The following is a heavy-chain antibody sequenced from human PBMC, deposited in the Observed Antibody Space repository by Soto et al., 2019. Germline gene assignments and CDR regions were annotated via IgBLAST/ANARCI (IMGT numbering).Heavy chain of an antibody. CDR1: GGSISSSSYY. D-gene: IGHD2-15*01. Sequence: QLQLQESGPGLVKPSETLSLTCTVSGGSISSSSYYWGWIRQPPGKGLEWIGSIYYSGSTYYNPSLQVRVTISVDTSTNQFSLKLSSVTAADTAVYYCARHTPAISISDHWGQGTLVTVSS. CDR2: IYYSGST. CDR3: ARHTPAISISDH. V-gene: IGHV4-39*01. J-gene: IGHJ4*02.